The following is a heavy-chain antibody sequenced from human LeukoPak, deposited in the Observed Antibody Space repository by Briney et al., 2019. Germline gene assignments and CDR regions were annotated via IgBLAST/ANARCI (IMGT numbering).Heavy chain of an antibody. V-gene: IGHV1-69*13. D-gene: IGHD6-6*01. CDR3: ARAVAARPYYYGMDV. J-gene: IGHJ6*02. Sequence: SVKVSCKASGGTLSSYAISWVRQAPGQGLEWMGGIIPIFGTANYAQKFQGRVTITADESTSTAYMELSSLRSEDTAVYYCARAVAARPYYYGMDVWGQGTTVTVSS. CDR1: GGTLSSYA. CDR2: IIPIFGTA.